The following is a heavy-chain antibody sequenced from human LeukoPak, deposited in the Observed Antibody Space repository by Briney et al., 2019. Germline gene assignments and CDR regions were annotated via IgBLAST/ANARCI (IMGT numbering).Heavy chain of an antibody. Sequence: ASVTVSCKASGYTFTSYAMHWVRQAPGQRLEWMGWINAGNGNTKYSQEFQGRVTITRDTSASTAYMELSSLRSEDMAVYYCARGGEYSSSSNEVVYYYYMDVWGKGTTVTVSS. J-gene: IGHJ6*03. CDR2: INAGNGNT. D-gene: IGHD6-6*01. CDR1: GYTFTSYA. CDR3: ARGGEYSSSSNEVVYYYYMDV. V-gene: IGHV1-3*03.